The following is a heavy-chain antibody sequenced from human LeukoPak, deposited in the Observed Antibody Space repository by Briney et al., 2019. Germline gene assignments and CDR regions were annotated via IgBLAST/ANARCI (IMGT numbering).Heavy chain of an antibody. CDR1: GFTFSTYV. D-gene: IGHD5-18*01. J-gene: IGHJ4*02. CDR2: IGGSGGSP. V-gene: IGHV3-23*01. CDR3: AKGEIGSSSGLDY. Sequence: PGGSLRLSCAASGFTFSTYVMTWVRQAPGKGLEWVSSIGGSGGSPYHGNSVKGRFSISRDNSKNTLYLQMNSLRDEDTAVYYCAKGEIGSSSGLDYWGQGTLVTVSS.